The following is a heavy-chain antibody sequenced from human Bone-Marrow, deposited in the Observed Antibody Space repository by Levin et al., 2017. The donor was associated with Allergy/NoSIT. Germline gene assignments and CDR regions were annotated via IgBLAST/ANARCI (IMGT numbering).Heavy chain of an antibody. V-gene: IGHV4-39*01. D-gene: IGHD3-16*01. Sequence: SETLSLTCTVSGGSISSSSYYWGWIRQPPGKGLEWIGSIYYSGSTYYNPSLKSRVTISVDTSKNQFSLKLSSVTAADTAVYYCARHPLITRRHHLSIYNWFDPWGQGTLVTVSS. CDR3: ARHPLITRRHHLSIYNWFDP. J-gene: IGHJ5*02. CDR1: GGSISSSSYY. CDR2: IYYSGST.